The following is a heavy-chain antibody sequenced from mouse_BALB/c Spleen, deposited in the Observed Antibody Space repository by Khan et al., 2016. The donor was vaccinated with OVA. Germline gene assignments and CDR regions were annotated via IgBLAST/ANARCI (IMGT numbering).Heavy chain of an antibody. J-gene: IGHJ4*01. CDR1: GFSLTNYG. CDR3: ARQPYYHYNIMDY. Sequence: VQLKESGPGLVAPSQSLSITCTISGFSLTNYGIHWVRQSPGKGLEWLVMIWSDGSTTYNSALKTRLSISKDNSKSQVFLKMNSLQTDDTTMYYCARQPYYHYNIMDYWGQGTSVTVSS. CDR2: IWSDGST. V-gene: IGHV2-6-1*01. D-gene: IGHD2-10*01.